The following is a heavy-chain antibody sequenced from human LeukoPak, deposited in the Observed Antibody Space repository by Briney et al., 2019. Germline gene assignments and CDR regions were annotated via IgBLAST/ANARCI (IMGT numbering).Heavy chain of an antibody. V-gene: IGHV3-21*01. CDR1: GFTFSSYS. D-gene: IGHD3-16*01. CDR3: ARWGSGQGFDF. CDR2: ISTSSAYI. J-gene: IGHJ4*02. Sequence: GGSLRLSCAASGFTFSSYSMTWVHQAPGKGLEWVSFISTSSAYIYYADSVRGRFTISRDNAKNSLSLQMNSLRAEDTAIYYCARWGSGQGFDFWGQGTLVTVSS.